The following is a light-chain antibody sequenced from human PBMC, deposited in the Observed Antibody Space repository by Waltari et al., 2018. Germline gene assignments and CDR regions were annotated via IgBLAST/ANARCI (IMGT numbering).Light chain of an antibody. CDR1: SPTIVSNY. J-gene: IGLJ2*01. CDR3: AAWDDSLSGPV. V-gene: IGLV1-47*01. CDR2: RNN. Sequence: QSVLTQPPSASGTPGQRVTISCSGRSPTIVSNYVYWDQQLPGTAPKLLIYRNNQRPSGVPDRFSGSKSGTSASLAISGLRSEDEADYYCAAWDDSLSGPVFGGGTKLTVL.